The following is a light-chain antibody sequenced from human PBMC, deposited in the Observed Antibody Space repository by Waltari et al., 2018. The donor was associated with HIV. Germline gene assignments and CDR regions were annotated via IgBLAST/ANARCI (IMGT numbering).Light chain of an antibody. CDR3: SSYAGNFVV. CDR1: SSDVGCYAY. J-gene: IGLJ2*01. Sequence: QSALPQPPSASVSLGQSVPISCTGTSSDVGCYAYVSWYQQQPGKAPKLVIYEVTKRPSGVPDRFSGSKSGNTASLNISGLQAEDEADYYCSSYAGNFVVFGGGTNLTVL. CDR2: EVT. V-gene: IGLV2-8*01.